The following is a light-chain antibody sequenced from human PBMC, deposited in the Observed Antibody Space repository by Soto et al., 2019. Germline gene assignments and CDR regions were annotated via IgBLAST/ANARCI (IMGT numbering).Light chain of an antibody. CDR2: DAS. CDR3: QQYNSYLRT. CDR1: ESTSRC. J-gene: IGKJ1*01. V-gene: IGKV1-5*01. Sequence: DVRITQSPSTLSASVGDRFTITCRASESTSRCLAWYQQIPGKAPKLLIYDASTLESGVPSRFSGSGSGTEFTLTISSLQPDDFATYYCQQYNSYLRTFGQGTKVEVK.